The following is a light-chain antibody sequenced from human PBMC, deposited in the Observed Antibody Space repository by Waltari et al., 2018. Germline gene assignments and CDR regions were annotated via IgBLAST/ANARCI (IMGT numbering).Light chain of an antibody. J-gene: IGKJ1*01. CDR1: ESINSW. Sequence: DIQMTQSPSTLSASVVDRVTISCRATESINSWLAWYQQKPGKAPKLLISRSFNLESGVPSRFSGSGSGTEFILTISSLQPDDLATYHCQQYKRPPWTFGQGTKV. CDR2: RSF. CDR3: QQYKRPPWT. V-gene: IGKV1-5*03.